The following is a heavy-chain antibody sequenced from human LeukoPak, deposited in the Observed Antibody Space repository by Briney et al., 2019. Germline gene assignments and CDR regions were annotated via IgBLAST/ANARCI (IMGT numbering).Heavy chain of an antibody. CDR3: ARDQGDAYYYFDF. V-gene: IGHV3-21*01. D-gene: IGHD5-24*01. Sequence: GGSLRLSCAASGFTFSRYFMNWVRQAPGKGLEWVSSISSTSSYIYYADSVKGRFTISRDNAKNSLYLQMNSLRAEDTAVYYCARDQGDAYYYFDFWGQGTLVTVSS. J-gene: IGHJ4*02. CDR2: ISSTSSYI. CDR1: GFTFSRYF.